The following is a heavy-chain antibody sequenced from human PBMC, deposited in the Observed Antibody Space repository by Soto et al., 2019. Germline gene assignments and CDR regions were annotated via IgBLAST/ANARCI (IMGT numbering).Heavy chain of an antibody. V-gene: IGHV4-30-2*01. CDR3: AAGGGLPRYC. CDR1: GGSISSGGYS. J-gene: IGHJ4*02. CDR2: IYHSGST. D-gene: IGHD5-12*01. Sequence: QLQLQESGSGLVKPSQTLSLTCAVSGGSISSGGYSWSWIRQPPGKGLEWIGYIYHSGSTYYNPSLKSRVTISGDRAKNQFSLKVSSVTAADTAVYYCAAGGGLPRYCWGQGTLVTVSS.